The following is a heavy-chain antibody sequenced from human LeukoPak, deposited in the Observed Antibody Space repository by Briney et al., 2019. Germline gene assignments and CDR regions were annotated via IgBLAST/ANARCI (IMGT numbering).Heavy chain of an antibody. CDR2: INPSGGST. Sequence: ASVKVSCKASGYTFTSYYMHWVRQAPGQGLEWMGIINPSGGSTSYAQKFQGRVTMTRDTSTSTVYMELSSLRSEDTAVYYCARDGVTRSGYSGYDFAGNDYWGQGTLVTASS. CDR1: GYTFTSYY. V-gene: IGHV1-46*01. J-gene: IGHJ4*02. CDR3: ARDGVTRSGYSGYDFAGNDY. D-gene: IGHD5-12*01.